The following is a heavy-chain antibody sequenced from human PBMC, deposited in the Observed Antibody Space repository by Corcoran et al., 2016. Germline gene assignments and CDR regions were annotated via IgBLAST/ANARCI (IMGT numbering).Heavy chain of an antibody. CDR3: ARGRGGYSYGYGDFDY. CDR1: GFTFSSYS. CDR2: MTSTGSYI. D-gene: IGHD5-18*01. V-gene: IGHV3-21*01. J-gene: IGHJ4*02. Sequence: EVQLVESGGGLVRPGGSLRLTCAASGFTFSSYSMDWVRQAPGKGLEWVSSMTSTGSYIYSADSVKGRFTISRDNAKNSLYLQMNSLRVEDTAVYYCARGRGGYSYGYGDFDYWGQGTLVTVSS.